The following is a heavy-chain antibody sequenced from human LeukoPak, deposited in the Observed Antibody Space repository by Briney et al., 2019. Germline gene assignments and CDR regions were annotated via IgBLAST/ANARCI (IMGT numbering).Heavy chain of an antibody. J-gene: IGHJ4*02. CDR3: ARHRPESGFWSGYYGQGPADYFGY. CDR2: IYYSAST. CDR1: GGSISSSSYY. D-gene: IGHD3-3*01. V-gene: IGHV4-39*01. Sequence: PSETLSLTCTVSGGSISSSSYYWGWIRQPPGKGLEWIGNIYYSASTYYNPSLKSRVTISVDTSKNQFSLKLSSVTAADTAVYYCARHRPESGFWSGYYGQGPADYFGYWGQGTLVTVSS.